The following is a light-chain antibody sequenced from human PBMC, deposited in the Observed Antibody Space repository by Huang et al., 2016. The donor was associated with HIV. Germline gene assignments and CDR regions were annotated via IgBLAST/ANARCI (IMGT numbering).Light chain of an antibody. CDR3: QQRSSGVS. Sequence: VLTQSPATLSWYPGERVTLYCRASQSVGSYIAWYQQRPRQSPRLLIYDVSNRATGTPVRFSGSGSGTDFTLTISSLESEDFAVYYCQQRSSGVSFGGGTKVQVK. CDR2: DVS. J-gene: IGKJ4*01. V-gene: IGKV3-11*01. CDR1: QSVGSY.